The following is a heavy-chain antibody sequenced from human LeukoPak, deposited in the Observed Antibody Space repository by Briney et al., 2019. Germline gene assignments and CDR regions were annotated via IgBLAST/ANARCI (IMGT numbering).Heavy chain of an antibody. D-gene: IGHD3-22*01. J-gene: IGHJ4*02. CDR1: GFTFSSYE. CDR2: ISSSGSTT. CDR3: ARDNYDSSGYYFD. V-gene: IGHV3-48*03. Sequence: PGGSLRLSCAASGFTFSSYEMNWVRQAPGKGLEWVSYISSSGSTTHYADSVKGRFTISRDNAEKSLYLQMNSLRAEDTAVYYCARDNYDSSGYYFDWGQGTLVTVSS.